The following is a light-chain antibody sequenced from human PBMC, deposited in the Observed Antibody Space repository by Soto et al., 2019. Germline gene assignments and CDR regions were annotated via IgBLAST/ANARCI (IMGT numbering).Light chain of an antibody. J-gene: IGLJ2*01. Sequence: QSGLTQPRSVSGSPGQSVAISCTGTSSDVGAYKYVSWYQQHPGKAPKLMIFDFNKRPSGVPDRFSASKSGNTASLTITGLQAEDEADYYCCSHAGSYTLVFGGGTKLTVL. CDR3: CSHAGSYTLV. CDR1: SSDVGAYKY. CDR2: DFN. V-gene: IGLV2-11*01.